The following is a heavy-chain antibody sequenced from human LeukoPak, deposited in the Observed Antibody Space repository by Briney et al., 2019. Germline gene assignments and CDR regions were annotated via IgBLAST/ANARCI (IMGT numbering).Heavy chain of an antibody. CDR3: ARGPYYDASSYCLH. D-gene: IGHD3-22*01. J-gene: IGHJ4*02. Sequence: SGKVSCKASGGTVTNYAMNGVRRAPGQGRGGGGRIIPVFGTVDYAQKFQGRVTITADESTSTVYMEVTNLRSDDTAVYFCARGPYYDASSYCLHWGQGTLLTASS. V-gene: IGHV1-69*01. CDR2: IIPVFGTV. CDR1: GGTVTNYA.